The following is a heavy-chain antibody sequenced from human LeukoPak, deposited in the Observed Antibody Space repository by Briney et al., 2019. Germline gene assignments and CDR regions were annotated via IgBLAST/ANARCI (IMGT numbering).Heavy chain of an antibody. CDR3: AREGDFWRRNYYFDY. V-gene: IGHV4-59*01. D-gene: IGHD3-3*01. Sequence: SETLSLTCTVSGGSISSYYWSWIRQPPRKGLGWIGYIYYSGSTNYNPSLKSRATLSVHTSKNQFSLKLSSVTAADTAVYYCAREGDFWRRNYYFDYWGQGTLVTVSS. CDR1: GGSISSYY. J-gene: IGHJ4*02. CDR2: IYYSGST.